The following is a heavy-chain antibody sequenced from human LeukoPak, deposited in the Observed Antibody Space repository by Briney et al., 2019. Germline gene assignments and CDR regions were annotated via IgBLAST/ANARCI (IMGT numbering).Heavy chain of an antibody. D-gene: IGHD3-9*01. J-gene: IGHJ5*02. CDR1: GYTFSSYA. V-gene: IGHV1-69*13. Sequence: SVKVSCKASGYTFSSYAISWVRQAPGQGLEWMGGIIPIFGTANYAQKFQGRVTITADESTSTAYMELSSLRSEDTAVYYCARPGYDILTGYYGNWFDPWGQGTLVTVSS. CDR3: ARPGYDILTGYYGNWFDP. CDR2: IIPIFGTA.